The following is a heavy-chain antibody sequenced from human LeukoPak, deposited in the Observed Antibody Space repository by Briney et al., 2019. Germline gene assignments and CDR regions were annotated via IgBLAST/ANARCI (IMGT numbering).Heavy chain of an antibody. J-gene: IGHJ4*02. CDR2: ISSSGRTI. Sequence: PGGSLRLSCAASGFTFSDYYMSGLRQAPGKGVEWISYISSSGRTIFQADSMKGRFTISRDNAKNSLYLQMNNLRVEDTAVYYCARVSSQQLKWGQGTLVTVSS. D-gene: IGHD6-13*01. V-gene: IGHV3-11*01. CDR3: ARVSSQQLK. CDR1: GFTFSDYY.